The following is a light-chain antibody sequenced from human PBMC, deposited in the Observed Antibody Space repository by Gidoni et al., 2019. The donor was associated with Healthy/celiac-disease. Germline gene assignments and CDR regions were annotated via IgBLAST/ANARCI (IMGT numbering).Light chain of an antibody. V-gene: IGLV2-23*01. Sequence: QSALTQPASVSGSPGQSITISCTGTSSDVGSYYLVSWYQQHPGKAPKLMIYEGSKRPSGVSNRFSGSKSGNTASLTISGLQAEDEADYYCCSYAGPYVVFGGGTKLTVL. CDR3: CSYAGPYVV. CDR2: EGS. J-gene: IGLJ2*01. CDR1: SSDVGSYYL.